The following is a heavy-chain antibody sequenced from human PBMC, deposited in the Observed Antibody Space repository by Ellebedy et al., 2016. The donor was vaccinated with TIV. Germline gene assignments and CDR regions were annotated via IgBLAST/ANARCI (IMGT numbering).Heavy chain of an antibody. CDR3: ARDPGGSSWYGGGYYYYGMDV. D-gene: IGHD6-13*01. CDR2: MNPNSGNT. J-gene: IGHJ6*02. Sequence: ASVKVSCKASGYTFTNYDINWVRQATGQGLEWMGWMNPNSGNTGYAQKFQGRVTMTRNTSINTADMELSSLRSEDTAVYYCARDPGGSSWYGGGYYYYGMDVWGQGTTVTVPS. CDR1: GYTFTNYD. V-gene: IGHV1-8*01.